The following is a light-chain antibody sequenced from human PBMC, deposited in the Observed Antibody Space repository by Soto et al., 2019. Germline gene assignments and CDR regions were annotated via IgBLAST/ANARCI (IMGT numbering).Light chain of an antibody. CDR1: SSDVGGYND. Sequence: QSALTQPPSASGSPGQSVTISCTGTSSDVGGYNDVSWYQQHPGKAPKLMIYEVTKRPSGVPDRFSGSKSGTTASLPVSGLQAEDDDDYYCSSYAGSTPYVFGTGTKLTVL. CDR3: SSYAGSTPYV. J-gene: IGLJ1*01. V-gene: IGLV2-8*01. CDR2: EVT.